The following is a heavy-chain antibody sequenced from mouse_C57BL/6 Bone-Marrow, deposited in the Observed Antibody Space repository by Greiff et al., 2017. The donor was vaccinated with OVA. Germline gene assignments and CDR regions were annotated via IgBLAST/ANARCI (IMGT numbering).Heavy chain of an antibody. V-gene: IGHV5-12*01. Sequence: EVHLVESGGGLVQPGGSLKLSCAASGFTFSDYYMYWVRQTPEKRLEWVAYISNGGGSTYYPDTVKGRFTISRDNAKNTLYLQMSRLKSEDTAMYYCARMGGYPSWFAYWGQGTLVTVSA. J-gene: IGHJ3*01. CDR2: ISNGGGST. D-gene: IGHD2-2*01. CDR1: GFTFSDYY. CDR3: ARMGGYPSWFAY.